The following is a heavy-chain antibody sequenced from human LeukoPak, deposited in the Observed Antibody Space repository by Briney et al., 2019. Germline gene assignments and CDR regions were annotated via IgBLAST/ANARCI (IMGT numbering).Heavy chain of an antibody. CDR1: GGPFSGYY. V-gene: IGHV4-34*01. J-gene: IGHJ6*03. CDR2: INHSGST. Sequence: PSETLSLTCAVYGGPFSGYYWSWIRQPPGKGLEWIGEINHSGSTNYNPSLKSRVTISVDTSKNQFSLKLSSVTAADTAVYYCARGSIAAAQRGYYYYYMDVWGKGTTVTVSS. D-gene: IGHD6-13*01. CDR3: ARGSIAAAQRGYYYYYMDV.